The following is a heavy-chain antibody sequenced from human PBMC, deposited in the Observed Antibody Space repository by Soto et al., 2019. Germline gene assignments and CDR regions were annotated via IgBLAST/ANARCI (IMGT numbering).Heavy chain of an antibody. CDR2: ISYDGSNK. CDR1: GFTFSSYG. V-gene: IGHV3-30*03. D-gene: IGHD6-19*01. CDR3: ATSPTGSSSGGFDY. Sequence: QVQLVESGGGVVQPGRSLRLSCAASGFTFSSYGMHWVRQAPGKGLEWVAVISYDGSNKYYADSVKGRFTISRDNSKNTLYLQMNSRRAEDTAVYYCATSPTGSSSGGFDYWGQGTLVTVSS. J-gene: IGHJ4*02.